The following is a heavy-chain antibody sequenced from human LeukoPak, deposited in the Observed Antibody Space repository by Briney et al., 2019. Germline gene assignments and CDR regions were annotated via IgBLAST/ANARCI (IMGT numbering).Heavy chain of an antibody. CDR2: FNHSGST. D-gene: IGHD6-13*01. Sequence: PSETLSLTCAVYGGSFSGYYWSWIRQPPGKELEWIGEFNHSGSTNYNPSLKSRVTISVDTSKNQFSLKLSSVTAADTAVYYCARDQHSSIWYSALYYYYYMDVWGKGTTVTVSS. J-gene: IGHJ6*03. CDR3: ARDQHSSIWYSALYYYYYMDV. V-gene: IGHV4-34*01. CDR1: GGSFSGYY.